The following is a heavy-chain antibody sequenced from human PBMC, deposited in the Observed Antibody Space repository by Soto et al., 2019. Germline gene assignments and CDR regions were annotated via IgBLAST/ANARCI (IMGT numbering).Heavy chain of an antibody. CDR1: GFTFSSYA. CDR3: AKSYGDYFSKDYFDY. CDR2: TSGSGGST. V-gene: IGHV3-23*01. Sequence: GGSLRLSCAASGFTFSSYAMSWVRQAPGKGLEWVSATSGSGGSTYYADSVKGRFTISRDNSKNTLYLQMNSLRAEDTAVYYFAKSYGDYFSKDYFDYWGQGTLVTAPS. D-gene: IGHD4-17*01. J-gene: IGHJ4*02.